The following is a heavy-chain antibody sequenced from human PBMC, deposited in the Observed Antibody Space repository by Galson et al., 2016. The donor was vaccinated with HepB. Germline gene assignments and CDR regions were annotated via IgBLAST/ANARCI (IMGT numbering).Heavy chain of an antibody. J-gene: IGHJ4*02. Sequence: SETLSLTCTVSGYSISSGYYWGWIRQPPGKGLEWIGNIYHGGTTYYNPSPKSRVTISVDTSKNQFSLQLSSVTAADTAVYYCARDFYYDTSGYPVGIQNDYWGQGMLVTVSS. CDR3: ARDFYYDTSGYPVGIQNDY. V-gene: IGHV4-38-2*02. D-gene: IGHD3-22*01. CDR1: GYSISSGYY. CDR2: IYHGGTT.